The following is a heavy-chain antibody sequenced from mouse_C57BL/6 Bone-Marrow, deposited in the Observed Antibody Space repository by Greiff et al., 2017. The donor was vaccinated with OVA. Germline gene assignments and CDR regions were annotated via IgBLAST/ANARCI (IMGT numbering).Heavy chain of an antibody. CDR1: GYTFTDYE. Sequence: VQLQQSGAELVRPGASVTLSCKASGYTFTDYEMHWVKQTPVHGLEWIGAIDPETGGTAYNQKFKGKAILTADKSSSTAYMELRSLTSEDSAVYYCTPITTVVPTGFMDYWGQGTSVTVSS. V-gene: IGHV1-15*01. CDR2: IDPETGGT. D-gene: IGHD1-1*01. CDR3: TPITTVVPTGFMDY. J-gene: IGHJ4*01.